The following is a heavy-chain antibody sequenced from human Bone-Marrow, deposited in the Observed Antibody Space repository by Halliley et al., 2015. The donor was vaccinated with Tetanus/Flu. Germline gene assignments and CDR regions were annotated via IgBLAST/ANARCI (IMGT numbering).Heavy chain of an antibody. V-gene: IGHV3-43*01. CDR2: INRDGGTS. J-gene: IGHJ4*02. D-gene: IGHD6-19*01. CDR3: AKVFLTTTVAAIDY. Sequence: WVSLINRDGGTSYYTDSVKGRFTVSRDDSTNSLYLHMNSLRTDDSAFYYCAKVFLTTTVAAIDYWGQGTLVTVSS.